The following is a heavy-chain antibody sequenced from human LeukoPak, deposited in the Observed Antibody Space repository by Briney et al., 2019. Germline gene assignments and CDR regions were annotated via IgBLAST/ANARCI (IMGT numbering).Heavy chain of an antibody. CDR1: GGSISSYY. CDR3: ARGPYYYDSSGSFDY. V-gene: IGHV4-59*08. D-gene: IGHD3-22*01. Sequence: SETLSLTCTVSGGSISSYYWSWIRQPPGKGLEWIGYIYYSGSTNYNPSLQSRVTISVDTSKNQFSLKLTSVTAADTAVYYCARGPYYYDSSGSFDYWGQGTLVTVSS. J-gene: IGHJ4*02. CDR2: IYYSGST.